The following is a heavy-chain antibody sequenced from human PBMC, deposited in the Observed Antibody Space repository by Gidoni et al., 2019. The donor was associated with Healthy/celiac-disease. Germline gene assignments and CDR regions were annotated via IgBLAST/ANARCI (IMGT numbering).Heavy chain of an antibody. J-gene: IGHJ4*02. V-gene: IGHV1-24*01. CDR3: ATAPPYYYDSSGYTPDLGY. CDR2: FDTEDGET. Sequence: QVQLVQSGAEVKKPGASVKVSCKVSGYTLTELSMHWVRQAPGKGLEWMGGFDTEDGETIYAQKFQGRVTMTEDTSTDTAYMELSSLRSEDTAVYYCATAPPYYYDSSGYTPDLGYWGQGTLVTVSS. D-gene: IGHD3-22*01. CDR1: GYTLTELS.